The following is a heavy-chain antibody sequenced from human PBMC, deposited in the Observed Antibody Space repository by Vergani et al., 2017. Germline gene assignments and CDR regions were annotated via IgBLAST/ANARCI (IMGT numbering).Heavy chain of an antibody. D-gene: IGHD5-24*01. J-gene: IGHJ4*02. V-gene: IGHV3-23*04. Sequence: VQLVESGGGVVQPGRSLRLSCAASGFTFNSFAMTWVRQAPGKGLEWVSAISGSGGSTYYADSVKGRFTISRDNSKNTLYLQMNSLRAEDTAVYYCAKARKTMATILFDYWGQGTLVTVSS. CDR2: ISGSGGST. CDR3: AKARKTMATILFDY. CDR1: GFTFNSFA.